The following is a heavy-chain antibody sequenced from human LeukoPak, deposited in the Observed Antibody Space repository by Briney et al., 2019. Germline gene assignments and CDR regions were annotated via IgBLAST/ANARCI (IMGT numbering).Heavy chain of an antibody. CDR2: INWNGGST. D-gene: IGHD6-6*01. CDR3: ARDREYSSSYFGWYFDL. CDR1: GFTFDDYG. V-gene: IGHV3-20*04. J-gene: IGHJ2*01. Sequence: GGSLRLSCAASGFTFDDYGMSWVRQGPGKELQWVSGINWNGGSTGYADSVKGRFTISRDNAKNSLYLQMNSLRAEDTALYYCARDREYSSSYFGWYFDLWGRGTLATVSS.